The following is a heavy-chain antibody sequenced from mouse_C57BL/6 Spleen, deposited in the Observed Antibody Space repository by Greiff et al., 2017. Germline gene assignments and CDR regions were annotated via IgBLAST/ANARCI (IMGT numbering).Heavy chain of an antibody. D-gene: IGHD3-1*01. CDR3: ARDRSGGAMDY. CDR1: GFTFSDYY. Sequence: EVMLVESEGGLVQPGSSMKLSCTASGFTFSDYYMAWVRQVPEKGLEWVANINYDGSSTYYLDSLKSRFIISRDNAKNILYLQMSSLKSEDTATYYCARDRSGGAMDYWGQGTSVTVSS. V-gene: IGHV5-16*01. J-gene: IGHJ4*01. CDR2: INYDGSST.